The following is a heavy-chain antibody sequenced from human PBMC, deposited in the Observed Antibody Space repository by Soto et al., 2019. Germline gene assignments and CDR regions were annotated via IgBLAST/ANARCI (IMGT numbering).Heavy chain of an antibody. CDR1: GASMSSGGYY. V-gene: IGHV4-31*03. CDR3: ARDRHNNFFDP. D-gene: IGHD6-6*01. Sequence: QVQLQESGPGLVKPSQTLSLTCTVSGASMSSGGYYWTWIRQSPGKVLGWIGYMYYSGSTYYNPSLESRVAISLDTSRSECSLTLHSVTAADTAIYYCARDRHNNFFDPWGQGTLVTVSS. J-gene: IGHJ5*02. CDR2: MYYSGST.